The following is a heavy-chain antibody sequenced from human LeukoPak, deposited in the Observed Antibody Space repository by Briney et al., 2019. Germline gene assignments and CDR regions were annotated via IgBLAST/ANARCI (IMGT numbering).Heavy chain of an antibody. CDR2: IIPIFGTA. D-gene: IGHD5-18*01. CDR3: ARAVVGRWIQPYSWYYFDY. Sequence: ASVKVSCKASGYTFTSYDISWVRQAPGQGLEWMGGIIPIFGTANYAQKFQGRVTITTDESTSTAYMELSSLRSEDTAVYYCARAVVGRWIQPYSWYYFDYWGQGTLVTVSS. V-gene: IGHV1-69*05. J-gene: IGHJ4*02. CDR1: GYTFTSYD.